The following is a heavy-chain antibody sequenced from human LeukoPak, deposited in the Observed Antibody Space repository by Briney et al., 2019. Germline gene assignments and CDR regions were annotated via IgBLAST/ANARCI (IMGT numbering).Heavy chain of an antibody. CDR1: GFTVSSNY. D-gene: IGHD3-10*01. CDR3: ASVPEPDMVRGVTRDY. V-gene: IGHV3-53*01. CDR2: IYSGGKT. Sequence: GGSLRLSCAASGFTVSSNYMSWVRQAPGKGLEWVSVIYSGGKTYYTDSVKGRFTISTDNSKNMLYLQMNSPRAEDTAVYYCASVPEPDMVRGVTRDYWGQGTLVTVSS. J-gene: IGHJ4*02.